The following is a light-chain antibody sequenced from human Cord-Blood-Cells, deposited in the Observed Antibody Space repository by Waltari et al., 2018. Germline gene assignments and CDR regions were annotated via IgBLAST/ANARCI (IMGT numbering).Light chain of an antibody. CDR3: SSYTSSSTLVV. J-gene: IGLJ2*01. CDR2: EVS. V-gene: IGLV2-14*01. CDR1: SSDVGGYNY. Sequence: QSALTQPASVSGSPGQSITISCTGTSSDVGGYNYVSWYQQHPGKAPRLMIYEVSKRPSGVSNRFSGSKSGTAASLTISGLQAEDEADYSCSSYTSSSTLVVFGGGTKLTVL.